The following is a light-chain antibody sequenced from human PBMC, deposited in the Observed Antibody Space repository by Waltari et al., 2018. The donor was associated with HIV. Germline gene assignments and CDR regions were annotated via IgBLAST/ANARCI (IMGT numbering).Light chain of an antibody. Sequence: QSALTQPPSASGSPGQSVTISCTGTSSDVGGYNYLSWYQQHPGKAPQLMIYEVSQRPSGVPNRFSGSKSGNTASLTVSGLQTEDEANYYCSSYAGSNNWVFGGGTNLTVL. CDR1: SSDVGGYNY. J-gene: IGLJ3*02. V-gene: IGLV2-8*01. CDR2: EVS. CDR3: SSYAGSNNWV.